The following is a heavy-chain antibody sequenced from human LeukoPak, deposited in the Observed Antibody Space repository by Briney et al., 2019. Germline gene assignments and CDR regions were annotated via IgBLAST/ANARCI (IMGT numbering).Heavy chain of an antibody. Sequence: PSGTLSLTCAVSGASISGTDWWSWVRQPPGKGLEWIGEIYHTGSTNYNPSLESRVTISVDTSKNQFSLKLSSVTAADTAVYYCARDRLRSIAVATDGMDVWGQGTTVTVSS. CDR1: GASISGTDW. D-gene: IGHD6-19*01. J-gene: IGHJ6*02. CDR2: IYHTGST. V-gene: IGHV4-4*02. CDR3: ARDRLRSIAVATDGMDV.